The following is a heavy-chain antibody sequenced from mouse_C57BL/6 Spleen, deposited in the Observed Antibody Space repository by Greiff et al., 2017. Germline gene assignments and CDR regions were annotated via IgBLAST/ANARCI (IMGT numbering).Heavy chain of an antibody. Sequence: VQVVESGPELVKPGASVKISCKASGYAFSSSWMNWVKQRPGKGLEWIGRIYPGDGDTNYNGKFKGKATLTADKSSSTAYMQLSSLTSEDSAVYFCAREMRGHYFDYWGQGTTLTVSS. J-gene: IGHJ2*01. V-gene: IGHV1-82*01. CDR1: GYAFSSSW. CDR2: IYPGDGDT. CDR3: AREMRGHYFDY.